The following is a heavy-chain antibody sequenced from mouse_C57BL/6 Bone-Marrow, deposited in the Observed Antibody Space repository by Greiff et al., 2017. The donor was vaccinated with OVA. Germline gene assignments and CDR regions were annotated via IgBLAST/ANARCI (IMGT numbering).Heavy chain of an antibody. V-gene: IGHV1-64*01. CDR2: IHPNSGST. D-gene: IGHD1-1*01. J-gene: IGHJ1*03. CDR3: ARDGSSPSYWYFDV. Sequence: QVHVKQPGAELVKPGASVKLSCKASGYTFTSYWMHWVKQRPGQGLEWIGMIHPNSGSTNYNEKFKSKATLTVDKSSSTAYMQLSSLTSEDSAVYYCARDGSSPSYWYFDVWGTGTTVTVSS. CDR1: GYTFTSYW.